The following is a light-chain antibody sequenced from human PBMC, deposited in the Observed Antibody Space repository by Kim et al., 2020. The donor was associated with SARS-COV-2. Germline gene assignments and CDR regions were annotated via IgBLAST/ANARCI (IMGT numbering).Light chain of an antibody. CDR1: QGLSNF. V-gene: IGKV1-17*03. Sequence: GSVGNRVTITCRASQGLSNFLAWFQQKPGKVPKRLIYAASSLQGGVPSRFSGSGSGTEFTLTISSLQPEDFATYCCLQHSTYPRTFGQGTKVDIK. CDR2: AAS. J-gene: IGKJ1*01. CDR3: LQHSTYPRT.